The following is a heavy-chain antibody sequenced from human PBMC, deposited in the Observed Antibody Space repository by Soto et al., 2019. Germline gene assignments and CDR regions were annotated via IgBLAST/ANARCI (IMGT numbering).Heavy chain of an antibody. D-gene: IGHD3-3*01. CDR1: GYTFTGYY. Sequence: ASVKVSCKASGYTFTGYYMHWVRQAPGQGLEWMGWINPNSGGTNYAQKFQGWVTMTRDTSISTAYMELSRLRSDDTGVYYCARGRGVAPLSLTDYDFWSGCRNWCNPWGQGTRFTVSS. CDR3: ARGRGVAPLSLTDYDFWSGCRNWCNP. J-gene: IGHJ5*02. CDR2: INPNSGGT. V-gene: IGHV1-2*04.